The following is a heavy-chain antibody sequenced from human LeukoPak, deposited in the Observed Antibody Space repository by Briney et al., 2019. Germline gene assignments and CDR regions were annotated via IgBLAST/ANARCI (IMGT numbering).Heavy chain of an antibody. CDR2: IGPTGSDR. CDR1: GLTFSTSG. J-gene: IGHJ4*02. Sequence: GGSLRLSCTASGLTFSTSGFNWVRQAPGKGLEWVASIGPTGSDRYHADSIKGRFTISRDNANNFLYLQMNSLRAQDTAVYYCATETNGRHYDYWGQGTLLTVSS. V-gene: IGHV3-21*06. D-gene: IGHD1-14*01. CDR3: ATETNGRHYDY.